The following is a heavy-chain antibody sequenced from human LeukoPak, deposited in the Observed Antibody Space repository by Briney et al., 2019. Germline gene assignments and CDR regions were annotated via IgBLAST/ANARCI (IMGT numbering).Heavy chain of an antibody. CDR3: AKGGSRLWFGDSKGGENWFDP. CDR2: ISWNSGSI. V-gene: IGHV3-9*01. J-gene: IGHJ5*02. CDR1: GFTFDDYA. D-gene: IGHD3-10*01. Sequence: GGSLRLSCAASGFTFDDYAMHWVRQAPGKGLEWVSGISWNSGSICYADSVKVRFTTSRDNAKNSLYLKMNSLRAEDTALYYCAKGGSRLWFGDSKGGENWFDPWGQGTLVTVSS.